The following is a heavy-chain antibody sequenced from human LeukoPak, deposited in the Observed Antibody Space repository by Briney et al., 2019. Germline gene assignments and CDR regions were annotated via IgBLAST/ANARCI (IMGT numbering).Heavy chain of an antibody. J-gene: IGHJ6*03. CDR3: ARAEGRGYSYYYYYYYMDV. CDR2: INPNSGGT. CDR1: GYTFTGYY. Sequence: ASVKVSCKASGYTFTGYYMHWVRQAPGQGLEWMGWINPNSGGTNYAQKFQGRVTMTRDTSISTAYMELSRLRSDDTAVYYCARAEGRGYSYYYYYYYMDVWGKGTTVTVSS. V-gene: IGHV1-2*02. D-gene: IGHD6-13*01.